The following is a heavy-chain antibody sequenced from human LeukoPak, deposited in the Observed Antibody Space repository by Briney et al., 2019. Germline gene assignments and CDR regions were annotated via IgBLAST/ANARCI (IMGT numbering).Heavy chain of an antibody. CDR2: MYYSGST. Sequence: SSETVSLTCTVSGGSISSYYWRWIRQPPGKGRVGSGYMYYSGSTNYNPSLKSRVNISVDTSKKQFSLQLISVTAEDTLVCLCAVAVGSSSTRRYRAFDIGGEGTMVTLSS. CDR3: AVAVGSSSTRRYRAFDI. CDR1: GGSISSYY. D-gene: IGHD2-2*01. J-gene: IGHJ3*02. V-gene: IGHV4-59*01.